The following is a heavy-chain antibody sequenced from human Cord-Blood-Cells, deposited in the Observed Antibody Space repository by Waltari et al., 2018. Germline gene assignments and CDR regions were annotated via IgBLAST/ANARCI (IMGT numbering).Heavy chain of an antibody. CDR3: ARPGGFGELYYYYYMDV. CDR2: IIPIFGTA. J-gene: IGHJ6*03. Sequence: QVQLVQSGAEVKKPGSSVKVSCKASGGTFSSYAISWVRQAPGQGLEGMGGIIPIFGTANYAQKFQGRVTITADESTSTAYMELSSLRSEDTAVYYCARPGGFGELYYYYYMDVWGKGTTVTVSS. CDR1: GGTFSSYA. D-gene: IGHD3-10*01. V-gene: IGHV1-69*01.